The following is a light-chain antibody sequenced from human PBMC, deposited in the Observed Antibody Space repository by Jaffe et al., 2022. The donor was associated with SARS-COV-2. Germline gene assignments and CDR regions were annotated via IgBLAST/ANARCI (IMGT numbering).Light chain of an antibody. J-gene: IGKJ4*01. CDR1: QGISKS. CDR2: DAT. Sequence: DIQLTQSPSSLSASVGDRVTITCRASQGISKSLAWIQQKPGKAPKSLIYDATKLQSGVPSKFSGSGSGTDFALTINSLQPDDFAVYYCQQYDNPPFTIGGGTKVEI. V-gene: IGKV1-16*02. CDR3: QQYDNPPFT.